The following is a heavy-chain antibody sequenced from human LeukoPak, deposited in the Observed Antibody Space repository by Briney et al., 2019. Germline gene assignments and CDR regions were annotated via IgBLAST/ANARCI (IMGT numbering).Heavy chain of an antibody. V-gene: IGHV4-59*12. J-gene: IGHJ3*02. Sequence: SETLSLTCTVSGGSISSYYWSWIRQPPGKGLEWIGYIYYSGSTNYNPSLKSRVTMSVDTSKNQFSLKLSSVTAADTAVYYCARDSGALAYYYDSSGYYLGAFDIWGQGTMVTVSS. CDR1: GGSISSYY. D-gene: IGHD3-22*01. CDR2: IYYSGST. CDR3: ARDSGALAYYYDSSGYYLGAFDI.